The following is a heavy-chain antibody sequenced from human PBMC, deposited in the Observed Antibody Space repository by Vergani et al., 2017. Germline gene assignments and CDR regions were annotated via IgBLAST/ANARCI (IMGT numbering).Heavy chain of an antibody. CDR3: ARYYYGSGSYIY. CDR1: GYTFTSYY. V-gene: IGHV1-69*01. D-gene: IGHD3-10*01. CDR2: IIPIFGTA. Sequence: QVQLVQSGAEVKKPGASVKVSCKASGYTFTSYYMHWVRQAPGQGLEWMGGIIPIFGTANYAQKFQGRVTITADESTSTAYMELSSLRSEDTAVYYCARYYYGSGSYIYWGQGTLVTVSS. J-gene: IGHJ4*02.